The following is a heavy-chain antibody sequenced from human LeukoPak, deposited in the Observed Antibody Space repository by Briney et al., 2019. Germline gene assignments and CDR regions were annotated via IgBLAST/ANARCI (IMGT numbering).Heavy chain of an antibody. J-gene: IGHJ4*02. CDR1: GFTFSSFS. CDR3: ANIGLSAATPK. CDR2: IRYDGGNK. V-gene: IGHV3-30*02. Sequence: PGGSLRLSCAASGFTFSSFSMNWVRQAPGKGLEWVAFIRYDGGNKYYADSVKGRFTISRDNSKNTLYLQMNSLRAEDTALYYCANIGLSAATPKWGQGTLVTVSS. D-gene: IGHD2-2*02.